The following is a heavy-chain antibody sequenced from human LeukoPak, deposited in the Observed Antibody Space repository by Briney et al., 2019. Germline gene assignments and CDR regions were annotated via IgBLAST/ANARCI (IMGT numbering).Heavy chain of an antibody. CDR1: GYSISSGYY. D-gene: IGHD6-6*01. CDR2: IYHSGST. CDR3: ARGAYSSSSHYYYYYMDV. J-gene: IGHJ6*03. Sequence: PSETLSLTCAVSGYSISSGYYWGWVRRPPGKELEWIGSIYHSGSTYYNPSLKSRVTISVDTSKNQFSLKLSSVTAADTAVYYCARGAYSSSSHYYYYYMDVWGKGTTVTVSS. V-gene: IGHV4-38-2*01.